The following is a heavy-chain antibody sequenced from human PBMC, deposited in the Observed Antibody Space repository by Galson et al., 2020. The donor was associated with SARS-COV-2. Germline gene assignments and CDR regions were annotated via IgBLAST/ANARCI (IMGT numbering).Heavy chain of an antibody. D-gene: IGHD1-1*01. CDR1: GYSFTSYW. Sequence: HGESLKISCKGSGYSFTSYWISWVRQMPGKGLEWMGRIDPSDSYTNYSPSFQGHVTIPADKSISTAYLQWSSLKASDTAMYYCARVVATTGGGLDWSFQFDYWGQGTLVTVSS. J-gene: IGHJ4*02. V-gene: IGHV5-10-1*01. CDR3: ARVVATTGGGLDWSFQFDY. CDR2: IDPSDSYT.